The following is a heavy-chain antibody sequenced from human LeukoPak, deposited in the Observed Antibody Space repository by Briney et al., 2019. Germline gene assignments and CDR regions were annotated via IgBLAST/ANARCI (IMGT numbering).Heavy chain of an antibody. J-gene: IGHJ4*02. CDR3: ARAPGSGYSGYVPRGPYFDY. V-gene: IGHV4-39*07. Sequence: SETLSLTCTVSVGSISSSRYYRGCIRQPPGRGLGWNGSIYYSGSTYYNPSLKSRVTISVDTSKNQFSLKLSSVTAADTAVYYCARAPGSGYSGYVPRGPYFDYWGQGTLVTVSS. D-gene: IGHD5-12*01. CDR1: VGSISSSRYY. CDR2: IYYSGST.